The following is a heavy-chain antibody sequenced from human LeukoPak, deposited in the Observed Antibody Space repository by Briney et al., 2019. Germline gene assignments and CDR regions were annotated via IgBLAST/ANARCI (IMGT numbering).Heavy chain of an antibody. CDR2: IYSGGST. CDR3: ASPFQFCSGGTCYYYGMDV. V-gene: IGHV3-53*01. CDR1: GFTVSSNY. J-gene: IGHJ6*02. D-gene: IGHD2-15*01. Sequence: PGGSLRLSCAASGFTVSSNYMSWVRQAPGKGLEWVSIIYSGGSTYYADSVKGRFTISRDNAKNTLYLQMNSLRAEDTAVYYCASPFQFCSGGTCYYYGMDVWGQGTTVTVSS.